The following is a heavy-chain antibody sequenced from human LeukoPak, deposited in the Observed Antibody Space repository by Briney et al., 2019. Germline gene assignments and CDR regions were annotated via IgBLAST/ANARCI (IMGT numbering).Heavy chain of an antibody. CDR1: GFTFSNHE. CDR2: ISSSGSTI. D-gene: IGHD5-18*01. Sequence: GGSLRLSCAASGFTFSNHEMNWVRQAPGKGLEWVSYISSSGSTIWYADSVKGRFTISRDNAKNSLYLQMNSLRAEDSAVYYCARDIADMPGRDSYGYDYWGQGTLVTVSS. V-gene: IGHV3-48*03. J-gene: IGHJ4*02. CDR3: ARDIADMPGRDSYGYDY.